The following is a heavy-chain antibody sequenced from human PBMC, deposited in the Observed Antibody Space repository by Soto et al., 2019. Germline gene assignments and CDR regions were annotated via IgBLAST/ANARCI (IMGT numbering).Heavy chain of an antibody. D-gene: IGHD5-18*01. J-gene: IGHJ6*02. CDR1: GYSFISYW. CDR3: ARQRYGGKYYYGMDV. V-gene: IGHV5-51*01. CDR2: IYPGDSDT. Sequence: GESLKISCKGSGYSFISYWIGWARQMPGKGLEWMGIIYPGDSDTRYSPSFQGQVTISADKSISTAYVQWSSLKASDTAMYYCARQRYGGKYYYGMDVWGQGTTVTVSS.